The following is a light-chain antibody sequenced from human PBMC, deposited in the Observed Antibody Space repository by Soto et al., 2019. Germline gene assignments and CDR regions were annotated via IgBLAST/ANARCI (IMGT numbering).Light chain of an antibody. Sequence: QSVLTQPPSVSGAPGQRVTISCTGSSSNIGAGYDVHWYQQLPGTAPKLLIYGNSNRPSGFPDRFSGSKSGTSASLAITGLQAEDEVDYYCQSYDSSLSGYVVFGGGTKLPVL. CDR2: GNS. CDR1: SSNIGAGYD. J-gene: IGLJ2*01. CDR3: QSYDSSLSGYVV. V-gene: IGLV1-40*01.